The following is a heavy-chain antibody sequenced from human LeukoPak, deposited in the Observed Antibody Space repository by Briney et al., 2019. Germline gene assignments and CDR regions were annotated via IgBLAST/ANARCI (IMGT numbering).Heavy chain of an antibody. CDR3: ARGLREYSSGWYDY. Sequence: GSLRLSCAASGFTFSDYYWSWIRQPPGKGLEWIGEINHSGSTNYNPSLKSRVTISVDTSKNQFSLKLSSVTAADTAVYYCARGLREYSSGWYDYWGQGTLVTVSS. J-gene: IGHJ4*02. V-gene: IGHV4-34*01. D-gene: IGHD6-19*01. CDR2: INHSGST. CDR1: GFTFSDYY.